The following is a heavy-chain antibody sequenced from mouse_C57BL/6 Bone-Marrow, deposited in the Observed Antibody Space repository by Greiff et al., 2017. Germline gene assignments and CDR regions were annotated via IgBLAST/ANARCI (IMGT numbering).Heavy chain of an antibody. V-gene: IGHV2-2*01. J-gene: IGHJ3*01. CDR1: GFSLTSYG. D-gene: IGHD3-2*02. Sequence: QVQLKESGPGLVQPSQSLSITCTVSGFSLTSYGVHWVRQSPGKGLEWLGVIWRGGSTDYNAAFISRLSISKDNSKSQVFFKMNSLQADDTAIYYCARVDSSGSWFAYWGQGTLVTVSA. CDR2: IWRGGST. CDR3: ARVDSSGSWFAY.